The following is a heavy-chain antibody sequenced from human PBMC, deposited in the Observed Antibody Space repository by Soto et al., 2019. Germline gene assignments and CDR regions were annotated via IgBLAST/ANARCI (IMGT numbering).Heavy chain of an antibody. V-gene: IGHV4-31*03. Sequence: SETLSLTCTVSGGSISSGGYYWSLIRQHPGKGLEWIGYIYYSGSTYYNPSLKSRVTISVDTSKNQFSLKLSSVTAADTAVYYCARGSYYDRRGYYGSWGQGTLVIVSS. J-gene: IGHJ5*02. D-gene: IGHD3-22*01. CDR1: GGSISSGGYY. CDR3: ARGSYYDRRGYYGS. CDR2: IYYSGST.